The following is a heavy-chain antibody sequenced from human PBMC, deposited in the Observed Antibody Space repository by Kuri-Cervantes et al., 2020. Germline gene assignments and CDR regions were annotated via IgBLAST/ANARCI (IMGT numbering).Heavy chain of an antibody. D-gene: IGHD1-14*01. CDR3: ARDNGNWYFDL. V-gene: IGHV4-34*01. Sequence: GPLRLSCAVYGGSFSGYYWSWIRQPPGKGLEWIGEINHSGSTNYNPSLKSRVTISVDTSKNQFSLKLSSVTAADTAVYYCARDNGNWYFDLWGRGTLVTVSS. CDR2: INHSGST. CDR1: GGSFSGYY. J-gene: IGHJ2*01.